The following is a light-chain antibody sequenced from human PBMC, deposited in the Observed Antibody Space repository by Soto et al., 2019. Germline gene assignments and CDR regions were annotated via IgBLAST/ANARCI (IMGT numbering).Light chain of an antibody. CDR1: QSVSSSY. CDR3: QQYGPSPALT. CDR2: GAS. J-gene: IGKJ4*01. V-gene: IGKV3-20*01. Sequence: PGERATLSCRASQSVSSSYLAWYQQKPGQAPRLLIYGASSRATGIPDRISGSGSGTDFTLTISRLEPEDFAVYHCQQYGPSPALTFGGGTKVEIK.